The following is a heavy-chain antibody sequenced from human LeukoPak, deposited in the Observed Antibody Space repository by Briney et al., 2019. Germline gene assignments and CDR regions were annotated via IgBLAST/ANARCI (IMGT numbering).Heavy chain of an antibody. D-gene: IGHD3-10*01. V-gene: IGHV3-21*01. CDR3: ARVVQLGAAFDI. J-gene: IGHJ3*02. Sequence: PGGSLRLSCAASGFSFSSYGMNWVRQAPGKGLEWVSSISSSSSYIYYADSVKGRFTISRDNAKNSLYLQMNSLRAEDTAVYYCARVVQLGAAFDIWGQGTMVTVSS. CDR2: ISSSSSYI. CDR1: GFSFSSYG.